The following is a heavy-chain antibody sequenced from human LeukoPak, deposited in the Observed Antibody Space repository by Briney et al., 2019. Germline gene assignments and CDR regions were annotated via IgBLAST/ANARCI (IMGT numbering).Heavy chain of an antibody. D-gene: IGHD6-19*01. J-gene: IGHJ6*03. V-gene: IGHV4-59*01. CDR2: IYYSGST. CDR1: GGSISSYY. CDR3: ARVVAVAGTRYYYYYMDV. Sequence: SETLSLTCTVSGGSISSYYWSWIRQPPGKGLEWIGYIYYSGSTNYNPSLKSRVTISVDTSKNQFSLKLSSVTAADTAVYYCARVVAVAGTRYYYYYMDVWGKGTTVTTSS.